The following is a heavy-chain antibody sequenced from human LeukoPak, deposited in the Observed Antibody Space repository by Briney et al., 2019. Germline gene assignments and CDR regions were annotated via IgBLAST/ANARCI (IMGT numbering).Heavy chain of an antibody. CDR1: GGTFSSYA. J-gene: IGHJ4*02. Sequence: GGSLRLSCAASGGTFSSYAISWVRQAPGQGLEWMGGIIPIFGTANYAQKFQGRVTITTDESTSTAYMELSSLRSEDTAVYYCARDSGYSYDYWGQGTLVTVSS. D-gene: IGHD5-18*01. V-gene: IGHV1-69*05. CDR2: IIPIFGTA. CDR3: ARDSGYSYDY.